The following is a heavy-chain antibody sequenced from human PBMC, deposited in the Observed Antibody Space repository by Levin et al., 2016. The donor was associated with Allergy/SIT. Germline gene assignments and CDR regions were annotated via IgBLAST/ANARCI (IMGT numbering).Heavy chain of an antibody. V-gene: IGHV3-15*01. CDR2: IKSKTDGGTT. CDR3: TTMPYQLLSRGWSGMDV. Sequence: WIRQPPGKGLEWVGRIKSKTDGGTTDYAAPVKGRFTISRDDSKNTLYLQMNSLKTEDTAVYCCTTMPYQLLSRGWSGMDVWGQGTTVTVSS. J-gene: IGHJ6*02. D-gene: IGHD2-2*01.